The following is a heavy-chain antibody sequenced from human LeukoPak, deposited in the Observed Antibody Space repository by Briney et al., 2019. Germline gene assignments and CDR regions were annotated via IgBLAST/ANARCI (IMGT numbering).Heavy chain of an antibody. V-gene: IGHV3-21*01. Sequence: GGSLRLSCAASGFTFSSYSMNWVRQAPGKGLEWVSSISSSSSYIYYADSVKGRFTISRDNAKNSLYLQMNSLRAEDTAVYYCARPRVLTNWFDPWGQGTLVTVSS. J-gene: IGHJ5*02. CDR1: GFTFSSYS. CDR2: ISSSSSYI. D-gene: IGHD3-3*01. CDR3: ARPRVLTNWFDP.